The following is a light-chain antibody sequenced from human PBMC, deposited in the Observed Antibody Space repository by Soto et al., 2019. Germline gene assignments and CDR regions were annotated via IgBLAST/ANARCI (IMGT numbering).Light chain of an antibody. CDR1: RYISNY. CDR2: AAS. Sequence: DIQMTQSPSSLSASLGDRVTMTCRASRYISNYLNWYQQKPGNAPKLLIYAASTLQSGVPSRFSGSGSGTDFNLTISSLQPEDFATYYCQQSYSTPLSINFGQGTRLEIK. V-gene: IGKV1-39*01. CDR3: QQSYSTPLSIN. J-gene: IGKJ5*01.